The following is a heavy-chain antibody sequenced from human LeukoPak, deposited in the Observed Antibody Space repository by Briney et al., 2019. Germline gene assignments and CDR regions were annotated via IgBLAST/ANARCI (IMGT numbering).Heavy chain of an antibody. V-gene: IGHV3-11*01. Sequence: GGSLRLSCAASGFTFTDYHMNWIRQAPGKGLEWVSYISPWGDTIYFADSVKGRFTLSRDNAKNSLYLQMNSLTAEDTAVYYCASGRAIAVAGPGGYFDYWGQGTLVTVSS. CDR2: ISPWGDTI. CDR3: ASGRAIAVAGPGGYFDY. J-gene: IGHJ4*02. D-gene: IGHD6-19*01. CDR1: GFTFTDYH.